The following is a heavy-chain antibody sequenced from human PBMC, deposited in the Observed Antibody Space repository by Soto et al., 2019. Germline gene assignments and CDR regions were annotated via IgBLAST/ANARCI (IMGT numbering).Heavy chain of an antibody. CDR1: CRSSPSSRCY. D-gene: IGHD1-26*01. Sequence: PSVTLSLTCPLPCRSSPSSRCYCVWFRQPPGKGLEWIASIKYSGTTFYNPSLKSRVTLSVDTSKNQFALKLSSVTAAETAVYYCARHGITGSYYDPFDIWGQGTMVS. CDR2: IKYSGTT. V-gene: IGHV4-39*01. J-gene: IGHJ3*02. CDR3: ARHGITGSYYDPFDI.